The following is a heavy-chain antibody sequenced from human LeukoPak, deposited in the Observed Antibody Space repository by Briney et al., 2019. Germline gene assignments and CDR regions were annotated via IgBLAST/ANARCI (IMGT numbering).Heavy chain of an antibody. D-gene: IGHD2-2*01. V-gene: IGHV4-59*01. CDR3: ARGSLYCISTSCGYNWFDP. Sequence: PSETLSLTCTVSGGSISSYYWSWIRQPPGKGLEWIGYIYYSGSTNYNPSLKSRVTISVDTSKNQFSLKLSSVTAADTAVYYCARGSLYCISTSCGYNWFDPWGQGTLVTVSS. J-gene: IGHJ5*02. CDR1: GGSISSYY. CDR2: IYYSGST.